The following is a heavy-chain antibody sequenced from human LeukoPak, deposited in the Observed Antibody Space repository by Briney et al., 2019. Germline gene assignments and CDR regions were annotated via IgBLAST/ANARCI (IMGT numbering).Heavy chain of an antibody. CDR2: IKQDGSDR. J-gene: IGHJ6*02. D-gene: IGHD2-15*01. Sequence: GGSLRLSCAASGFTFNHYWMSWVRQAPGKGLEWVANIKQDGSDRYYIDSVKGRFTISRDNRKNLLHLQMNSLRPDDSAVYYCVKDLGSAITSALALDVWGQGTTVAVSS. V-gene: IGHV3-7*03. CDR3: VKDLGSAITSALALDV. CDR1: GFTFNHYW.